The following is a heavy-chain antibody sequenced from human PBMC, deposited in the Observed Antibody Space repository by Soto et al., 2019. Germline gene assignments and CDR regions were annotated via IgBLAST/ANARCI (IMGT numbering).Heavy chain of an antibody. D-gene: IGHD1-26*01. Sequence: GGSLRLSCAASGFSLSSYWMHWVRQAPGEGLVWVSRINTVGSYTAYADSVKGQFTISRDNSKNALYLQINTLRNEDTAVYYCGKDVGDYVPYYYGVDVWGQGTTVTVSS. CDR1: GFSLSSYW. CDR2: INTVGSYT. J-gene: IGHJ6*02. CDR3: GKDVGDYVPYYYGVDV. V-gene: IGHV3-74*01.